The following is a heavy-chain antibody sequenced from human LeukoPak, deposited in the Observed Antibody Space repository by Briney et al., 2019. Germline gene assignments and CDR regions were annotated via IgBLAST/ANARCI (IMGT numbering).Heavy chain of an antibody. Sequence: ASVKVSCKASGYTFTSYYMHWVRQAPGQGLEWMGIINPSGGSTSYAQKFQGRVTMTRDMSTSTVYMELSNLRSEDTAVYYCARSMTYYYDSSGYLTPIDDYWGQGTLVTVSS. CDR2: INPSGGST. CDR3: ARSMTYYYDSSGYLTPIDDY. J-gene: IGHJ4*02. V-gene: IGHV1-46*01. D-gene: IGHD3-22*01. CDR1: GYTFTSYY.